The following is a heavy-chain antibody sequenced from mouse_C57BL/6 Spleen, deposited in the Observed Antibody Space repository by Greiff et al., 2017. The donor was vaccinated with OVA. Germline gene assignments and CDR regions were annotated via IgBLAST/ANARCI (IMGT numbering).Heavy chain of an antibody. V-gene: IGHV1-78*01. J-gene: IGHJ3*01. D-gene: IGHD1-1*01. Sequence: QVTLKVSDAELVKPGASVKISCKVSGYTFTDHTIHWMKPRPEQGLAWIGYIYPRDGSPKYNEKFKGKATLTADKSSSTAYMQLNSLTSEDSAVYSGASSAYYYGSTWCAYWGQGTLVTVSA. CDR1: GYTFTDHT. CDR3: ASSAYYYGSTWCAY. CDR2: IYPRDGSP.